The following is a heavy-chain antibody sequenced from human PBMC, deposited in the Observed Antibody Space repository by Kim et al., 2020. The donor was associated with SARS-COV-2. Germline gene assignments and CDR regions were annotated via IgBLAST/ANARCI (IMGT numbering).Heavy chain of an antibody. D-gene: IGHD3-9*01. V-gene: IGHV1-8*01. CDR3: ARGDILTDYGMDV. J-gene: IGHJ6*02. Sequence: YAQKFQGRVTMTRNTSISTAYMELSSLRSEDTAVYYCARGDILTDYGMDVWGQGTTVTVSS.